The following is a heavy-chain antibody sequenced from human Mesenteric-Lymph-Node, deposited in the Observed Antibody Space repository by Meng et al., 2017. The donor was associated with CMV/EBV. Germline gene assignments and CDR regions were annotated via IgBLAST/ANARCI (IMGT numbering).Heavy chain of an antibody. V-gene: IGHV3-69-1*01. CDR3: ARDAFGAIAAAGTPGY. Sequence: GESLKISCEASGFTFSTYAMNWVRQAPGKGPEWVSSISSSSTIYYADSVMGRFTISRDNSKNTLFLQMSSLRVEDTAVYYCARDAFGAIAAAGTPGYWGQGTLVTVSS. J-gene: IGHJ4*02. CDR1: GFTFSTYA. CDR2: ISSSSTI. D-gene: IGHD6-13*01.